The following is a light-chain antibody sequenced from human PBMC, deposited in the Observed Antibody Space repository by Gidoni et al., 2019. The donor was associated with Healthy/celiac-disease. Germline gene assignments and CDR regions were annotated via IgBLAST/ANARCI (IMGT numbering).Light chain of an antibody. V-gene: IGKV2-28*01. Sequence: DIVMTQSPPSLPVTPGEPASISCRSSQSLLHSNGYNYFDWYLQKPVQSPQLLIYLGSNRASGVPDRFSSSGSGTDFTLKISRVEAEDVGVYYCMQAIQPGYTFGQGTKLEIK. CDR1: QSLLHSNGYNY. CDR2: LGS. CDR3: MQAIQPGYT. J-gene: IGKJ2*01.